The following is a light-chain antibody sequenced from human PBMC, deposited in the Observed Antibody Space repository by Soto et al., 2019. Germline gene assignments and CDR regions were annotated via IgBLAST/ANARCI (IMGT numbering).Light chain of an antibody. CDR3: QACDTGTVI. CDR1: KLGNKN. J-gene: IGLJ2*01. Sequence: SYELTQPPSVSVSPGQTASITCSGNKLGNKNVCWYQQKTGQSPVLFIYQDYLRPSGVPERFSGSNSGNTATLTISGIQAMDDADYYCQACDTGTVIFGGGTKLTVL. V-gene: IGLV3-1*01. CDR2: QDY.